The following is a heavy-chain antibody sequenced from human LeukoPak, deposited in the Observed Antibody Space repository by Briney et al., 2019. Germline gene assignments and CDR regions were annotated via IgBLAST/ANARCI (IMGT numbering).Heavy chain of an antibody. CDR1: GYTFTSYD. J-gene: IGHJ4*02. V-gene: IGHV1-2*02. Sequence: ASVKVSCKASGYTFTSYDINWVRQAPGQGLEWMGWINPDSGGTNYAQKFQGRVTMTRDTSITTAYLELSGLTSDDTAMYYCAKVRDRLSSFYPAAWGQGTLVSVSS. D-gene: IGHD6-13*01. CDR3: AKVRDRLSSFYPAA. CDR2: INPDSGGT.